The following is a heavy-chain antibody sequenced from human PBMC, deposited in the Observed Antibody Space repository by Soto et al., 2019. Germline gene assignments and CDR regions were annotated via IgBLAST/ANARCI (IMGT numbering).Heavy chain of an antibody. D-gene: IGHD2-15*01. V-gene: IGHV3-23*01. CDR3: AKEFGYSSGYYFDY. CDR1: GFTFSSYA. CDR2: LSGIAAGA. Sequence: EVQLLESGGGLVQPGGSLRLSCAASGFTFSSYAMTWVRQAPGRGLGWVSSLSGIAAGAYYADSVMGRFSISRDKSRNTLYLQMDSLRAEDTAVYYCAKEFGYSSGYYFDYWGQGTLVTVSS. J-gene: IGHJ4*02.